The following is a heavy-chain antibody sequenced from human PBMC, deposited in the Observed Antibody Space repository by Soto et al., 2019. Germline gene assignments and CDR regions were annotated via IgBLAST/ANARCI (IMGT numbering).Heavy chain of an antibody. Sequence: EVQLVESGGGLVQPGGSLRLSCAASGFAFSAYWMHWVRQAPGKGLMWVSRINSDGTTTNYADSVKGRFTISRDNAKNTLYLQMNSLRPEDTAVYYRHASGSPDYWGQGTLVTVSS. J-gene: IGHJ4*02. CDR1: GFAFSAYW. CDR2: INSDGTTT. V-gene: IGHV3-74*01. D-gene: IGHD3-10*01. CDR3: HASGSPDY.